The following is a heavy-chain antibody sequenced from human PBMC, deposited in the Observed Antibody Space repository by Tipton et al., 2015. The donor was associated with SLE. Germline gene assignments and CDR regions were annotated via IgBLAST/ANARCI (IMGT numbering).Heavy chain of an antibody. CDR3: ASNNWSYGYFRH. D-gene: IGHD1-20*01. CDR2: IYATGSA. CDR1: GDSISSGGYH. J-gene: IGHJ1*01. Sequence: TLSLTCTVSGDSISSGGYHWNWIRQPAGNGLEWIGRIYATGSAYYNPSLNSRVTISVDTSKNQFSLELSSVTAADTAVYYCASNNWSYGYFRHWGQGTLVTVSS. V-gene: IGHV4-61*02.